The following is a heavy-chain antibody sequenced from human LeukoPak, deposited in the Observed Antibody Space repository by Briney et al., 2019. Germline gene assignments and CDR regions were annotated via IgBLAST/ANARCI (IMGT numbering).Heavy chain of an antibody. CDR2: LTGSGST. Sequence: GGSLRLSCVASGFAFSSFAMSWVRQAPGKGLEWVSGLTGSGSTYHADSVKGRFTISRDNSKNTLSLQMNCLRAEDTAVYYCAKMKGWRLYDYCMDVWGKGTTVTVSS. CDR3: AKMKGWRLYDYCMDV. V-gene: IGHV3-23*01. J-gene: IGHJ6*03. CDR1: GFAFSSFA. D-gene: IGHD2-15*01.